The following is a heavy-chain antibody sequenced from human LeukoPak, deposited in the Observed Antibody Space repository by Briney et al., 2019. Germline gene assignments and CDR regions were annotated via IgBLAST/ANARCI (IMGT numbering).Heavy chain of an antibody. V-gene: IGHV3-66*04. CDR1: GFTVSSNY. CDR3: ARHTYYYDSSAAGY. Sequence: GGSLRLSCAASGFTVSSNYMSWVRQAPGKGLEWVSVIYSGGSTYYADSVKGRFTISRDNSKNTLYLQMNSLRAEDTAVYYCARHTYYYDSSAAGYWGQGTLVTVPS. CDR2: IYSGGST. D-gene: IGHD3-22*01. J-gene: IGHJ4*02.